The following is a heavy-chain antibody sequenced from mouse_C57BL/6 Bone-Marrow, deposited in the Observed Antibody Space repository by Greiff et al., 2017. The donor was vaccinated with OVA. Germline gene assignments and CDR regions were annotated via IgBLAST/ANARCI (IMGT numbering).Heavy chain of an antibody. V-gene: IGHV2-6*03. Sequence: VMLVESGPGLVAPSQSLSITCTVSGFSLTSYGVHWVRQPPGKGLEWLVVIWSDGSTTYNSALKSRLSISKDNSKSQVFLKMNSLQTDDTAMYYCARASGGSSYAMDYWGQGTSVTVSS. CDR1: GFSLTSYG. J-gene: IGHJ4*01. CDR2: IWSDGST. CDR3: ARASGGSSYAMDY. D-gene: IGHD1-1*01.